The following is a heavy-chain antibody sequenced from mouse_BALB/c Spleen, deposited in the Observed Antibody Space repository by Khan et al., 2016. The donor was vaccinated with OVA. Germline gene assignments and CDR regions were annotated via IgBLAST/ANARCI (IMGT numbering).Heavy chain of an antibody. D-gene: IGHD2-1*01. CDR3: ARSPYGNVAY. V-gene: IGHV5-9-1*01. Sequence: EVMLVESGGALVKPGGSLKLSCAASGFTFSTYAMSWVRQTPEKRLEWVATISSDGDYTYYPDNVTGRFTISRDNAKNTLYLQMSSLRSEDMAMYYCARSPYGNVAYWGQGTLVTVAA. CDR2: ISSDGDYT. CDR1: GFTFSTYA. J-gene: IGHJ3*01.